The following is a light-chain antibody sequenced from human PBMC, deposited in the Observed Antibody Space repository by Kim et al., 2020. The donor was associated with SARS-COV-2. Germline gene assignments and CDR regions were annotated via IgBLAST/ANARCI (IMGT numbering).Light chain of an antibody. J-gene: IGLJ2*01. CDR1: KLGDKY. CDR2: QDS. Sequence: SVSPGKTASITCSGDKLGDKYGCWYQQKPGQSPVVVIYQDSKRPSGIPERFSGSNSGNTATLTISGTQAMDEADYYCQAWDSSTVVFGGGTQLTVL. V-gene: IGLV3-1*01. CDR3: QAWDSSTVV.